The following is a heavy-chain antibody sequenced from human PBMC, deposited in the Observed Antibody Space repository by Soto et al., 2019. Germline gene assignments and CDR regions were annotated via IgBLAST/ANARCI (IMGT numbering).Heavy chain of an antibody. CDR3: ARGYCSGGSCYSDDAFDI. Sequence: QVQVVQSGAEVKKPGASVKVSCKASGYTFTGYYMHWVRQAPGQGLEWMGWINPNSGSTNYAQKFQGWVTMTRDTSISTAYMELSRLRSDDTAVYYCARGYCSGGSCYSDDAFDICGQGTMVTVSS. J-gene: IGHJ3*02. CDR2: INPNSGST. D-gene: IGHD2-15*01. CDR1: GYTFTGYY. V-gene: IGHV1-2*04.